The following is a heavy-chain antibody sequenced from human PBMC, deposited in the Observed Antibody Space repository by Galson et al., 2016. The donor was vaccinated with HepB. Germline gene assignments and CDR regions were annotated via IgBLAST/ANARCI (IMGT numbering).Heavy chain of an antibody. Sequence: TLSLTCTVSGGSISSSGFYWGWIRQPPGKGLEWIGSLYYSGSTYYNPSLKSRVTISVDTSKNQFSLKLSSVTAADTAVYYCARRSITTMHVWGQGTTVTVSS. J-gene: IGHJ6*02. CDR2: LYYSGST. D-gene: IGHD3-22*01. CDR3: ARRSITTMHV. CDR1: GGSISSSGFY. V-gene: IGHV4-39*01.